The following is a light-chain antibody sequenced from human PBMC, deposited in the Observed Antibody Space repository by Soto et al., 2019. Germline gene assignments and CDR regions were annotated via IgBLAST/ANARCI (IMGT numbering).Light chain of an antibody. Sequence: IHMTQSPSSLSASVGDRGTLTCQASHDIRDHLNWYQPKPGKPPKLLIYDASNLQTGLPSRFSGSGSGTDFTLTISCLQSEDFATYYCQQYYSYPRTFGQGTKVDIK. CDR2: DAS. J-gene: IGKJ1*01. V-gene: IGKV1-33*01. CDR3: QQYYSYPRT. CDR1: HDIRDH.